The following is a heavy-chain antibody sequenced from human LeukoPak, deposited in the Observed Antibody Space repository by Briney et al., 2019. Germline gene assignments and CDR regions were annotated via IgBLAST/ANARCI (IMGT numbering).Heavy chain of an antibody. J-gene: IGHJ4*02. D-gene: IGHD2-15*01. CDR3: ARDLVGYCSGGSCYVY. V-gene: IGHV4-4*02. CDR2: IYHSGST. Sequence: PSGTLSLTCAVSGGSISSSNWWSWVRQPPGKGLEWIGEIYHSGSTNYNSSLKCRVTISGDTSKNQFSLKLSSVTAADTAVYYRARDLVGYCSGGSCYVYWGQGTLVTVSS. CDR1: GGSISSSNW.